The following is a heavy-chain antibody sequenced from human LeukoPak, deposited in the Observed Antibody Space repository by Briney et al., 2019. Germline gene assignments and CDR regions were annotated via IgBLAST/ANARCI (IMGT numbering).Heavy chain of an antibody. CDR3: ARVGARQILEY. J-gene: IGHJ4*02. CDR2: IKQDGGEK. V-gene: IGHV3-7*01. D-gene: IGHD4-17*01. CDR1: EFTFSSYW. Sequence: GGSLRLSCAASEFTFSSYWMSWVRQAPGKGLEWVANIKQDGGEKYYLDSVKGRFTVSRDNTKNSLYLQMNSLRAEDTAVYYCARVGARQILEYWGQGTLVTVSS.